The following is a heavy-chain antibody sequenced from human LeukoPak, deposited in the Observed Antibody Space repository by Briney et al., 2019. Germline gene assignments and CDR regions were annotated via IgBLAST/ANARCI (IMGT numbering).Heavy chain of an antibody. D-gene: IGHD6-13*01. CDR3: AKDVSSSWYHFDY. Sequence: GGSLRLSCAASGFTFSSYGMHWVRQAPGKGLEWVAVISYDGSNKYYADSVKGRFTISRDNSKNTLYLQMNSLRAEDTAVYYCAKDVSSSWYHFDYWGQGTLVTVSS. J-gene: IGHJ4*02. CDR1: GFTFSSYG. V-gene: IGHV3-30*18. CDR2: ISYDGSNK.